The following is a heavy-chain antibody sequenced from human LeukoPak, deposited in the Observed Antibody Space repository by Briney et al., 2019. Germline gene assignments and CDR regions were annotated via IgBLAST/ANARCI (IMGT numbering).Heavy chain of an antibody. CDR3: TRIFSDYNMDY. Sequence: GSLRLSCTASGFTFGDYAMNWVRQAPGKGLEWVGFIRSKAYGGTIEYAASVKGRFTISRDDSKSIAYLQMNSLRTEDTAVYYCTRIFSDYNMDYWGQGTLVTVSS. V-gene: IGHV3-49*04. D-gene: IGHD3-9*01. CDR1: GFTFGDYA. CDR2: IRSKAYGGTI. J-gene: IGHJ4*02.